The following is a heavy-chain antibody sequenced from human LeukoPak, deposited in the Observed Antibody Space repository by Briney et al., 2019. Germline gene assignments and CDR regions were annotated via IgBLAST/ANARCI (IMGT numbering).Heavy chain of an antibody. J-gene: IGHJ4*02. Sequence: GGSLRLSCAASGFTFSSYWMSWVRQAPGKGLEWVANIKQDGSEKYYVDSVKGRFTISRDNAKNSLYLQMNSLRAEDTAVYYCASGLYGDYVDYWGQGTLVTVSS. D-gene: IGHD4-17*01. CDR3: ASGLYGDYVDY. V-gene: IGHV3-7*03. CDR2: IKQDGSEK. CDR1: GFTFSSYW.